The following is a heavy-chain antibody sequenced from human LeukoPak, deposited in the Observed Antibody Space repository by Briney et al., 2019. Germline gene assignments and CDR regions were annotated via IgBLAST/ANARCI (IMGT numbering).Heavy chain of an antibody. CDR2: IKSKTDGGTT. CDR3: TTDWVLRYFDWLLRDDALDI. CDR1: GFTFSNAW. J-gene: IGHJ3*02. V-gene: IGHV3-15*01. D-gene: IGHD3-9*01. Sequence: GGSLRLSCAASGFTFSNAWMSWVRQAPGKGLEWVGRIKSKTDGGTTDYAAPVKGRFTISRDDSKNTLYLQMNSLKTEDTAVYYCTTDWVLRYFDWLLRDDALDIWGQGTMVTVSS.